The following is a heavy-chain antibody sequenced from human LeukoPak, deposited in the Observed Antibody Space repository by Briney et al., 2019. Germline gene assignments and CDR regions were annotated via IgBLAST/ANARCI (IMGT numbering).Heavy chain of an antibody. Sequence: GRSLRLSCAASGFTFDDYAMHWVRQAPGKGLEWVSGISWNSGSIGYADSVKGRFTISRDNAKNSLYLRMNSLRAEDTALYYCAKDREAVAGAYYFDYWGQGTLVTVSS. V-gene: IGHV3-9*01. CDR3: AKDREAVAGAYYFDY. D-gene: IGHD6-19*01. CDR2: ISWNSGSI. CDR1: GFTFDDYA. J-gene: IGHJ4*02.